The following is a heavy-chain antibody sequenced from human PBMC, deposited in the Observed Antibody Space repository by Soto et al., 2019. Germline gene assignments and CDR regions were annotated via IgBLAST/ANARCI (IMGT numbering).Heavy chain of an antibody. CDR2: ISYDGSNK. CDR3: ARDCSLGQLASLYSADV. D-gene: IGHD6-6*01. Sequence: GGSLRLSCAASGFTFSSYAMHWVRQAPGKGLEWVAVISYDGSNKYYADSVKGRFTISRDNSKNTLYLQMNSLRAEDTAVYYCARDCSLGQLASLYSADVWGQGTTVTVSS. J-gene: IGHJ6*02. V-gene: IGHV3-30-3*01. CDR1: GFTFSSYA.